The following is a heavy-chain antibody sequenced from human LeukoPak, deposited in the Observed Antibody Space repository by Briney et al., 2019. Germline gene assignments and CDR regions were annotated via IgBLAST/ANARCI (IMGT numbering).Heavy chain of an antibody. CDR3: ARPRYGSGSLDS. D-gene: IGHD3-10*01. CDR2: INHSGST. V-gene: IGHV4-34*01. CDR1: GESFSGHY. Sequence: SSETLSLTCAVYGESFSGHYWTWIRQPPGRGLEWIGEINHSGSTTSNPSLNNRVTISVDTSKNQSSLKLTSVTAADTAVYYCARPRYGSGSLDSWGQGTLVTVSS. J-gene: IGHJ4*02.